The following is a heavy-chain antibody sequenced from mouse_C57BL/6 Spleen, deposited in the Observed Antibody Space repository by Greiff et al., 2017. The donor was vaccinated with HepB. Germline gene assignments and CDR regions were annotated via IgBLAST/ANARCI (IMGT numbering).Heavy chain of an antibody. CDR1: GYSITSGYY. V-gene: IGHV3-6*01. D-gene: IGHD3-2*02. CDR3: ASLDSSGYLYYFDY. Sequence: EVKLMESGPGLVKPSQSLSLTCSVTGYSITSGYYWNWIRQFPGNKLEWMGYISYDGSNNYNPSLKNRISITRDTSKNQFFLKLNSVTTEDTATYYCASLDSSGYLYYFDYWGQGTTLTVSS. CDR2: ISYDGSN. J-gene: IGHJ2*01.